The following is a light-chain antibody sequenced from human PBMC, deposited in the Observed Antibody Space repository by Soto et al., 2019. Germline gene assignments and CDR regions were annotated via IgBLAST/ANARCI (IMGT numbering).Light chain of an antibody. Sequence: QSALTQPASVSGSPGQSITISCTGTSTDIAPYNYVSWYQQHPGKAPKLIICEVSNRPSGVSNRFSGSKSGNTASLTISGLQAEDEADYYCSSYSGTSDYVLGTGTKVTVL. CDR1: STDIAPYNY. CDR2: EVS. V-gene: IGLV2-14*01. CDR3: SSYSGTSDYV. J-gene: IGLJ1*01.